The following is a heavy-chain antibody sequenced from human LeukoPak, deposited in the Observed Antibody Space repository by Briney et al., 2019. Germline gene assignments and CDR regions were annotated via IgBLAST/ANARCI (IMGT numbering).Heavy chain of an antibody. CDR3: ARDRVVVPAAISYYFDY. CDR1: GFTFSSYG. D-gene: IGHD2-2*02. V-gene: IGHV3-33*01. CDR2: IWYDGSNK. Sequence: PGGSLRLSCAASGFTFSSYGMHWVRQAPGKGLEWVAVIWYDGSNKYYADSVKGRFTISRDNSKYTLYLQMNSLRAEDTAVYYCARDRVVVPAAISYYFDYWGQGTLVTVSS. J-gene: IGHJ4*02.